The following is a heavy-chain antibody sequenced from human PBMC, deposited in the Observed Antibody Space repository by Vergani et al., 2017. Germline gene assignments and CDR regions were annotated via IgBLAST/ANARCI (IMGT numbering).Heavy chain of an antibody. V-gene: IGHV4-59*01. CDR3: ASSYSSSWYNWFDP. CDR1: GGSISSYY. D-gene: IGHD6-13*01. CDR2: IYYSGST. J-gene: IGHJ5*02. Sequence: QVQLQESGPGLVKPSETLSLTCTVSGGSISSYYWSWIRQPPGKGLEWIGYIYYSGSTNYNPSLKSRVTISVDTSKNQFSLKLSSVTAADTAVYYCASSYSSSWYNWFDPWGQGTLVTGSS.